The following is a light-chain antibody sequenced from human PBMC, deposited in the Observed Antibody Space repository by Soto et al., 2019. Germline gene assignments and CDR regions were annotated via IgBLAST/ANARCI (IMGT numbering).Light chain of an antibody. CDR2: GAS. CDR3: QQYNNWPPSYT. CDR1: QSVSSN. Sequence: EIVMTQSPGTLYVSPGERATLSCRASQSVSSNLAWYQQKPGQAPRLLIYGASTRATGIPVRFSGSGSGTECTLPISSLQSEDFAVYHCQQYNNWPPSYTFGQGTKLEIK. V-gene: IGKV3-15*01. J-gene: IGKJ2*01.